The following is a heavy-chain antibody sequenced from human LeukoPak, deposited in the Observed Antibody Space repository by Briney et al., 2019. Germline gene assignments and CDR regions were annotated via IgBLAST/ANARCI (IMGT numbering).Heavy chain of an antibody. CDR3: ARTMSRLGYDILTGYYRAMDV. D-gene: IGHD3-9*01. Sequence: GGSLRLSCAASGFTFSSYGMHWVRQAPGKGLEWVSSISSSSSYIYYGDSVKGRVTISRDNAKNSLYLQMNSLRAEDTAVYYCARTMSRLGYDILTGYYRAMDVWGQGTTVTVSS. CDR2: ISSSSSYI. J-gene: IGHJ6*02. V-gene: IGHV3-21*01. CDR1: GFTFSSYG.